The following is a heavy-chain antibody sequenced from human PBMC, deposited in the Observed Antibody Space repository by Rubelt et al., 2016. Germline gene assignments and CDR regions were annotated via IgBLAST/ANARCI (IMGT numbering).Heavy chain of an antibody. J-gene: IGHJ4*02. Sequence: QVQLVQSGAEVKKPGASVKVSCKASGYTFTSYGISWVRQAPGHGLEWMGWIGAYNGNTNYAQKLQGRVTMTTDTSTSTAYMELRSLRSDDTAVYYCAREYCSGGSCYSVFDYWGQGTLVTVSS. D-gene: IGHD2-15*01. CDR1: GYTFTSYG. V-gene: IGHV1-18*01. CDR2: IGAYNGNT. CDR3: AREYCSGGSCYSVFDY.